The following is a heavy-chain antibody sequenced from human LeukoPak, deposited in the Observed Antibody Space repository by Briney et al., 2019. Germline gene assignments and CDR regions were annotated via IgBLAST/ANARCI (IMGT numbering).Heavy chain of an antibody. Sequence: GGSLRLSCVASGFTFSSYWMSWVRQAPGKGLEWVANIKQDESERYYVVSVKGRFTISRDNAKNSLYLQMNSLRAEDTAVYYCARDRYCSGVWGQGTLVTVSS. CDR3: ARDRYCSGV. V-gene: IGHV3-7*01. CDR2: IKQDESER. CDR1: GFTFSSYW. D-gene: IGHD2-15*01. J-gene: IGHJ4*02.